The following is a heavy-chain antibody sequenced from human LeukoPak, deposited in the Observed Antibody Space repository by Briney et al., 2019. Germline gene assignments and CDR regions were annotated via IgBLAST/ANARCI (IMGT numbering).Heavy chain of an antibody. CDR3: ARGYDFWSGYYGNTNNWFDP. V-gene: IGHV4-30-2*01. D-gene: IGHD3-3*01. Sequence: SQTLSLTCTVSGGSISSGGYYWSWIRQPPGKGLEWIGYIYHSGSTYYNPSLKSRVAISVDTSKDQFSLKLSSVTAADTAVYYCARGYDFWSGYYGNTNNWFDPWGQGTLVTVSS. CDR2: IYHSGST. J-gene: IGHJ5*02. CDR1: GGSISSGGYY.